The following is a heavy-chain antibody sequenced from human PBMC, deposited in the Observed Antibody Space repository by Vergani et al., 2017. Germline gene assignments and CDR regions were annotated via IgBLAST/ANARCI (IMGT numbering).Heavy chain of an antibody. CDR1: GGSISSSNW. CDR2: IYHSGST. Sequence: QVQLQESGPGLVKPSGTLSLTCAVSGGSISSSNWWSWVRHPPGKGLGWIGEIYHSGSTNYNPSLKSRVPISVDKSNNQFSLTLSSVTAADTAVYYCARSATIYDIGAEYFQHWGQGTLVTVSS. CDR3: ARSATIYDIGAEYFQH. V-gene: IGHV4-4*02. D-gene: IGHD3-22*01. J-gene: IGHJ1*01.